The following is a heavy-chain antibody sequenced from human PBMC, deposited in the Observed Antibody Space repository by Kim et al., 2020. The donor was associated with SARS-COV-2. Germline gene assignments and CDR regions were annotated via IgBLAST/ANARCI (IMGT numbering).Heavy chain of an antibody. Sequence: NSGGTRCAQKCQGRVTVTRDTSISTAYMELSGLRSDDTAVYYCSKSRAFDYWGQGTLVTVSS. V-gene: IGHV1-2*02. CDR3: SKSRAFDY. CDR2: NSGGT. D-gene: IGHD1-26*01. J-gene: IGHJ4*02.